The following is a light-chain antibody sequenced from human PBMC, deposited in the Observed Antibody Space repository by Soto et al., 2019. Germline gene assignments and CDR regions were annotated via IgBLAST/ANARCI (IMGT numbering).Light chain of an antibody. J-gene: IGKJ4*01. CDR3: QHRSNWPA. CDR1: QGISSW. V-gene: IGKV1-12*01. CDR2: AAS. Sequence: DIQMTQSPSSVSASVGDRVTITCRASQGISSWLAWYQQKPGKAPKLLIYAASERATGIPPRFSGSGSGTDFTLTISSLEPEDFAVYYCQHRSNWPAFGGGTKVEIK.